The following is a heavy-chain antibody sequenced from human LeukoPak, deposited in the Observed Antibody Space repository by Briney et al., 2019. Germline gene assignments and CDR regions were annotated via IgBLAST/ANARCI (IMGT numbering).Heavy chain of an antibody. J-gene: IGHJ4*02. D-gene: IGHD6-13*01. CDR1: GFTFSSYG. CDR2: IRYDGSDK. Sequence: PGGSLRLSCAASGFTFSSYGMHWVRQAPDKGLEWVAFIRYDGSDKYYADSVKGRFTISRDNSKNTLYLQMNSLRPEDTAIYYCARDSIRQQLYYFDSWGQGTLVSVSS. V-gene: IGHV3-30*02. CDR3: ARDSIRQQLYYFDS.